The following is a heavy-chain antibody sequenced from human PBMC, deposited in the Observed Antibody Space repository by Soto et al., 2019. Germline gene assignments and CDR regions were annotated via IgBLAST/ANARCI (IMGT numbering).Heavy chain of an antibody. Sequence: EVQLVESGGGLVQPGGSLRLSCAASGFTFSSYWMHWVRQAPGKGLVWVSRINSDGSSTSYADSVKVRFTITGDNAQNMVYVETNSLRAEVTASYYCARASKAAGAGSLLPWLQETLVTVSS. V-gene: IGHV3-74*01. CDR2: INSDGSST. CDR1: GFTFSSYW. J-gene: IGHJ5*02. D-gene: IGHD6-25*01. CDR3: ARASKAAGAGSLLP.